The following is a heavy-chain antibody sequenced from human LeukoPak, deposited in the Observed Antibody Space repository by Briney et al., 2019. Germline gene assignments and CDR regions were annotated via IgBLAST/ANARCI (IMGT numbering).Heavy chain of an antibody. CDR3: ASGEGWSGYYIPYYYYYMDV. CDR2: IYYSGST. CDR1: GGSISSSSYY. Sequence: SETLSLTRTVSGGSISSSSYYWGWIRQPPGKGLEWIGSIYYSGSTYYNPSLKSRVTISVDTSKNQFSLKLSSVTAADTAVYYCASGEGWSGYYIPYYYYYMDVWGKGTTVTVSS. J-gene: IGHJ6*03. D-gene: IGHD3-3*01. V-gene: IGHV4-39*07.